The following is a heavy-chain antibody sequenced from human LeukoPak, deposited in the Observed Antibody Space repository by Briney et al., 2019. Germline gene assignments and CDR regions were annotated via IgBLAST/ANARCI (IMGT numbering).Heavy chain of an antibody. CDR2: IYTSGST. J-gene: IGHJ4*02. CDR1: GGSLSSGSYY. V-gene: IGHV4-61*02. Sequence: SETLSLTCTVSGGSLSSGSYYWSWIRQPAGKGLEWIGRIYTSGSTNYNPSLKSRLTISVDMSKNQFSLKLSSVTAADTAVYYCAGGRGSFKDSRGQGTLVTVSS. D-gene: IGHD2-15*01. CDR3: AGGRGSFKDS.